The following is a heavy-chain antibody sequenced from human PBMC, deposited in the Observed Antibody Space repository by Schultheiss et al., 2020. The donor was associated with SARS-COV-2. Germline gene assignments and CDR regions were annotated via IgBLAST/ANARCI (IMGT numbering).Heavy chain of an antibody. Sequence: GESLKISCAASGFTFDDYAMHWVRQAPGKGLEWVSLISGDGGSTYYADSVKGRFTISRDNSKNSLYLQMNSLRAEDTAVYYCARDVPAAHPYCFDYWGQGTLVTVSS. D-gene: IGHD2-2*01. J-gene: IGHJ4*02. V-gene: IGHV3-43*02. CDR3: ARDVPAAHPYCFDY. CDR2: ISGDGGST. CDR1: GFTFDDYA.